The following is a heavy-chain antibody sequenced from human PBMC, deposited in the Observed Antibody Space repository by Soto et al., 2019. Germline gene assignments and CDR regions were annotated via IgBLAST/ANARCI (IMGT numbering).Heavy chain of an antibody. Sequence: VASVKVSCKASGGTFSSYAISWVRQAPGQGLEWMGGIIPIFGTANYAQKFQGRVTITADKSTSTAYMELSSLRSEDTAVYYCAREYSSSSGLGDAFDIWGQGTMVTVS. CDR2: IIPIFGTA. J-gene: IGHJ3*02. CDR1: GGTFSSYA. CDR3: AREYSSSSGLGDAFDI. V-gene: IGHV1-69*06. D-gene: IGHD6-6*01.